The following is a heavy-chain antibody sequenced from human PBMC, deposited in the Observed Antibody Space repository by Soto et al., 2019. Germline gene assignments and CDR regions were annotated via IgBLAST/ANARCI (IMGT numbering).Heavy chain of an antibody. V-gene: IGHV3-33*01. CDR1: GFTFSSYG. Sequence: GGSLRLSCAASGFTFSSYGRHWVRQAPGKGLEWVAVIWYDGSNKYYADSVKGRFTISRDNSKNTLYLQMNSLRAEDTAVYYCARDQHYDSSGYYPDAFDIWGQGTMVTVSS. CDR3: ARDQHYDSSGYYPDAFDI. CDR2: IWYDGSNK. D-gene: IGHD3-22*01. J-gene: IGHJ3*02.